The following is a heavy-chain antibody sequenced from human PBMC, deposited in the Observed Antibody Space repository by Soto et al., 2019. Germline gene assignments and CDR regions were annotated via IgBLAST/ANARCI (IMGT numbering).Heavy chain of an antibody. J-gene: IGHJ5*02. CDR3: ARHIDLIVRSSMIVVVNNWFDP. Sequence: SETLSLTCTVSGGSISSSSYYWGCIRQPPGKGLEWIGSIYYSGSTYYNPSLKSRVTISVDTSKNQFSLKLSSVTAADTAVYYCARHIDLIVRSSMIVVVNNWFDPWGQGTLVTVSS. D-gene: IGHD3-22*01. V-gene: IGHV4-39*01. CDR2: IYYSGST. CDR1: GGSISSSSYY.